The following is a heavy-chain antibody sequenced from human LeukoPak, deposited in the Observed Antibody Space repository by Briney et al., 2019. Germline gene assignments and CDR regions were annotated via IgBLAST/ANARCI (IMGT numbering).Heavy chain of an antibody. CDR3: ARVGSGYYYYGMDV. CDR2: MNPNSGNT. V-gene: IGHV1-8*01. Sequence: ASAKVSCKASGYTFTGYDINWVRQATGQGLEWMGWMNPNSGNTGYAQKFQGRVTMTRNTSISTAYMELSSLRSEDTAVYYCARVGSGYYYYGMDVWGQGTTVTVSS. CDR1: GYTFTGYD. J-gene: IGHJ6*02.